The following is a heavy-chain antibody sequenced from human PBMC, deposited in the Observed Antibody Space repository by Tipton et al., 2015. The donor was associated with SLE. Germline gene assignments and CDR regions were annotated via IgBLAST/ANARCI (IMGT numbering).Heavy chain of an antibody. Sequence: TLSLTCSVSGGSISSNYWIWIRQPPGKGLEWIGYISDGGGTNHNPSLKSRVAISVDPAKSQFSLKLSSVTAADTAVYYCARGGLTYGYYYYMDVWGKGTTVTVSS. CDR1: GGSISSNY. D-gene: IGHD4-17*01. CDR3: ARGGLTYGYYYYMDV. J-gene: IGHJ6*03. V-gene: IGHV4-59*12. CDR2: ISDGGGT.